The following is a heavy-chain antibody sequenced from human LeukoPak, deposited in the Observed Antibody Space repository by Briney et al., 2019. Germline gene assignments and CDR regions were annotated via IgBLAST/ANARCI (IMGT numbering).Heavy chain of an antibody. CDR1: GGSISSYY. D-gene: IGHD4-23*01. Sequence: SETLSLTCTVSGGSISSYYWNWIRQPAGKGLEWIGRIYSSGSTNYNPSLKSRVTMSIDTSKNQFSLSLSSVTSADTAVYYCARAYGGKGYYCYYMDVWGKGTTVTVSS. V-gene: IGHV4-4*07. CDR2: IYSSGST. J-gene: IGHJ6*03. CDR3: ARAYGGKGYYCYYMDV.